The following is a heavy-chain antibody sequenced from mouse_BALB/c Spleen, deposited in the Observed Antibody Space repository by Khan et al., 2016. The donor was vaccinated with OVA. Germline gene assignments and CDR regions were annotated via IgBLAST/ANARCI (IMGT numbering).Heavy chain of an antibody. J-gene: IGHJ3*01. Sequence: VRLQQSGAELVKPGASVKLSCTASGFNIKDTYMHWVKQRPEQGLEWIGRIDPANGNTKYDPKFQDKATITADTSSNTAYLQLSSLTSEDTAVYYCATLYGSPFAYWGQGTLVSVSA. CDR2: IDPANGNT. V-gene: IGHV14-3*02. CDR1: GFNIKDTY. CDR3: ATLYGSPFAY. D-gene: IGHD2-1*01.